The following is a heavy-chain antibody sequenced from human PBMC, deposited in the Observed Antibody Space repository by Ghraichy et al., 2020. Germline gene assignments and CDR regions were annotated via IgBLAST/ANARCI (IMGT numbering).Heavy chain of an antibody. D-gene: IGHD3-16*01. CDR2: IYYSGST. J-gene: IGHJ6*02. CDR3: ARHSPGVGVYYGLDV. CDR1: GGSISNYY. V-gene: IGHV4-59*08. Sequence: SETLSLTCTVSGGSISNYYWTWIRQPPGKGLEWIGYIYYSGSTNYNPSLKSRVTMSVDTSKNQFSLKVRSVTAADTAVYYCARHSPGVGVYYGLDVWGQGTKVTVSS.